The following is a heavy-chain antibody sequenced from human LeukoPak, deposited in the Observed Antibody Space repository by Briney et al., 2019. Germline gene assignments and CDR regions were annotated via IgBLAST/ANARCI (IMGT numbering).Heavy chain of an antibody. CDR2: IYYSGST. J-gene: IGHJ4*02. Sequence: PSQTLSLTCTVSGGSISSGDYYWSWIRLPPGKGLEWIGYIYYSGSTYYNPSLKSRVTISVDTSKNQFSLKLSSVTTADTAVYYCAREPTRSGYSYGYSWGQGTLVTVSS. CDR3: AREPTRSGYSYGYS. V-gene: IGHV4-30-4*08. D-gene: IGHD5-18*01. CDR1: GGSISSGDYY.